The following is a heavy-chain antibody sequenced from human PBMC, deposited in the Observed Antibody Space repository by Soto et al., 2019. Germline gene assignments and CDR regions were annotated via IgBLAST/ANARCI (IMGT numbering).Heavy chain of an antibody. CDR3: ARAPILVGETTYENYFDY. D-gene: IGHD2-21*01. CDR1: RGTFSNFV. V-gene: IGHV1-69*13. CDR2: NIPIFGTA. J-gene: IGHJ4*02. Sequence: SVKVSCKASRGTFSNFVISWVRQAPGQGLEWMGGNIPIFGTANYAQKFQGRVTIIADESTGTTYMELTSLRSEDTAVYYCARAPILVGETTYENYFDYWGQGTLVTVSS.